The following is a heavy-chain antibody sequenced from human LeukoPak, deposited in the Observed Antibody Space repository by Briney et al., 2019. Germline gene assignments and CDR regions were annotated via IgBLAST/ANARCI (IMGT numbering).Heavy chain of an antibody. D-gene: IGHD6-19*01. V-gene: IGHV3-7*01. CDR2: IKQDGSEK. CDR3: GRYGASTNPSSGWYGIDY. Sequence: AGGSLRLSCAASGFTFSNYWMSWVRQAPGKGLEWVANIKQDGSEKYLVDSVKGRFTISRDNAKNSLYLQINSLRAEDTAVYYCGRYGASTNPSSGWYGIDYWGQGTLVTVSS. J-gene: IGHJ4*02. CDR1: GFTFSNYW.